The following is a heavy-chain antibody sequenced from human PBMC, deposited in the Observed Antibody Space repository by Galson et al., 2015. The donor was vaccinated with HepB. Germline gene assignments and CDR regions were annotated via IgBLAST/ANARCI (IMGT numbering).Heavy chain of an antibody. CDR3: ARLISGGYRWGIDY. Sequence: QGLEWMGIINPSGGSTSYAQKFQGRVTMTRDTSTSTVYMELSSLRSEDTAVYYCARLISGGYRWGIDYWGQGTLVTVSA. V-gene: IGHV1-46*01. D-gene: IGHD3-16*02. J-gene: IGHJ4*02. CDR2: INPSGGST.